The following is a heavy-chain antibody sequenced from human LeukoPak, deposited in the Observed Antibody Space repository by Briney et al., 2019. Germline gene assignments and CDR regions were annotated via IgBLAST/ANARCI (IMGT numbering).Heavy chain of an antibody. CDR3: AKFGGSFAFLDY. D-gene: IGHD1-26*01. Sequence: SETLSLTCTVSVGSISTYFWNWIRQPPGEGLEWIAYLHYSGSTNYKPPLKSRVTISVNTSKKHLSQKLSYVTAADTAVYYCAKFGGSFAFLDYWGQGTLVTVSS. V-gene: IGHV4-59*01. CDR1: VGSISTYF. CDR2: LHYSGST. J-gene: IGHJ4*02.